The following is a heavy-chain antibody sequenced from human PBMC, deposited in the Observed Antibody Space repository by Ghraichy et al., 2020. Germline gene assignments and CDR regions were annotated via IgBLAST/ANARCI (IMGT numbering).Heavy chain of an antibody. CDR2: INPTGTT. Sequence: SETLSLTCAVYVGSFSGYYWSWIRQPPGKGLEWIGEINPTGTTNNNPSLKSRLTLLVDPSKKQLSLQLKSVTAADTAVYYCARRRQTWSAAEGDAFDIWGHGTRVTVSS. J-gene: IGHJ3*02. V-gene: IGHV4-34*01. D-gene: IGHD5-18*01. CDR3: ARRRQTWSAAEGDAFDI. CDR1: VGSFSGYY.